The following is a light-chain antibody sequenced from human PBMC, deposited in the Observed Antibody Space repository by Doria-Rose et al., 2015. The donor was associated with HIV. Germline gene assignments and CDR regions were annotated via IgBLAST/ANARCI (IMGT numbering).Light chain of an antibody. CDR1: QSFSSTY. J-gene: IGKJ1*01. CDR2: DGS. CDR3: HQYGTSWT. V-gene: IGKV3-20*01. Sequence: EIVLIQSPGTLSLSPGERATLSCRASQSFSSTYLAWYQQKPCQAPSLLIYDGSTRATGIPDRFSASGSGTDFTLTINRPEPEDFALYYCHQYGTSWTFGQGTKVEI.